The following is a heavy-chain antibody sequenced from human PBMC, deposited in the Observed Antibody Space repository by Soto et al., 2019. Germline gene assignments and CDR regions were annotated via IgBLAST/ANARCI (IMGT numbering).Heavy chain of an antibody. CDR2: IDPSYSYT. D-gene: IGHD2-8*01. J-gene: IGHJ6*02. V-gene: IGHV5-10-1*01. CDR3: ATIPPYCTNGVCSPPDYYYYGMDV. CDR1: GYSFTSYW. Sequence: GASLKISCKGSGYSFTSYWISWVRQMPGKGLEWMGRIDPSYSYTNYSPSFQGHVTISADKSISTAYLQWSSLKASDTAMYYCATIPPYCTNGVCSPPDYYYYGMDVWGQGTTVTVSS.